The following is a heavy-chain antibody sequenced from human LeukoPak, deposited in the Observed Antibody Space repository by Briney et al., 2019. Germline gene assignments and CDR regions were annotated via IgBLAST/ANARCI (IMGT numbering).Heavy chain of an antibody. CDR3: ARHGIRYFYPSYFDY. J-gene: IGHJ4*02. CDR1: GGSFSGYY. CDR2: INHSGST. Sequence: SETLSLTCAVYGGSFSGYYWSWIRQPPGKGLEWIGEINHSGSTNYNPSLKSRVTISVDTSKDQFSLKLSSVTAADTAVYYCARHGIRYFYPSYFDYWGQGTLVTVSS. V-gene: IGHV4-34*01. D-gene: IGHD3-9*01.